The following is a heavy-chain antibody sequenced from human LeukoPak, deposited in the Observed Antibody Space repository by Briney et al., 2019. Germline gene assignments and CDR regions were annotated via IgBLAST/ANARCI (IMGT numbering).Heavy chain of an antibody. CDR2: ISRTGSYI. D-gene: IGHD2-15*01. Sequence: GGSLRLSCAASGFTFSSYNMNWVRQAPGRGLEWVLSISRTGSYIYYADSVKGRFTISRDNAQNSLYLQMNSLRVEDTAVYYCARVLETDCRGGSCYSGLDYWGQGTLVTVSS. CDR3: ARVLETDCRGGSCYSGLDY. V-gene: IGHV3-21*01. CDR1: GFTFSSYN. J-gene: IGHJ4*02.